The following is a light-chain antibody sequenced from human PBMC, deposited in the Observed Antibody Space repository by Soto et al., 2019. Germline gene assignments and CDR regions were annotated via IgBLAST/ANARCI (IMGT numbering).Light chain of an antibody. CDR2: GDS. Sequence: QSVLTQPPSVSGAPGQRVTISCTGSSSNIGAGYHVHWYQQLPGAAPKLLIFGDSNRPSGVPDRFSGSKSGTSASLAITGLQTEDEADYYCCSYAGSYTWVFGGGTKLTVL. J-gene: IGLJ3*02. CDR1: SSNIGAGYH. CDR3: CSYAGSYTWV. V-gene: IGLV1-40*01.